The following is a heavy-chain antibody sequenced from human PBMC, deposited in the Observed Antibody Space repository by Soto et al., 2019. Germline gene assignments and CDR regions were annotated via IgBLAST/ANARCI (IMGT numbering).Heavy chain of an antibody. J-gene: IGHJ4*02. CDR1: GYTFTSYA. CDR2: INAGNGNT. Sequence: ASVKVSCKASGYTFTSYAMHWVRQAPGQRLEWMGWINAGNGNTKYSQKFQGRVTITRDTSASTAYMELSSLRSEDTAVYYCARDHEKLRYFDWFPSGYWGQGTLVTVSS. D-gene: IGHD3-9*01. CDR3: ARDHEKLRYFDWFPSGY. V-gene: IGHV1-3*01.